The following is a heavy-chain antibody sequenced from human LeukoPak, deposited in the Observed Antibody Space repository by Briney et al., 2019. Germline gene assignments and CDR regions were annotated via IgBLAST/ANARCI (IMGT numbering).Heavy chain of an antibody. CDR1: GGSFSGYY. D-gene: IGHD6-13*01. CDR2: INHSGST. CDR3: ASRRYSSSWYDSSYYYYGMDV. Sequence: SETLSLTCAVYGGSFSGYYWSWIRQPPGKGLEWIGEINHSGSTNYNPSLKSRVTISVDTSKNQFSLKPSSVTAADTAVYYCASRRYSSSWYDSSYYYYGMDVWGQGTTVTVSS. V-gene: IGHV4-34*01. J-gene: IGHJ6*02.